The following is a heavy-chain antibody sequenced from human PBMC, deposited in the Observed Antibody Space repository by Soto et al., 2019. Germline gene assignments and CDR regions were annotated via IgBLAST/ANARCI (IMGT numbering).Heavy chain of an antibody. D-gene: IGHD2-2*01. Sequence: GGSLRLSCAASGFTFSSYAMSWVRQAPGKGLEWVSAISGSGGSTYYADSVKGRFTISRDNSKNTLYLQMNSLRAEDTAVYYCAKEIYCSSTSCSAFDYWGQGTLVTVSS. CDR2: ISGSGGST. CDR3: AKEIYCSSTSCSAFDY. V-gene: IGHV3-23*01. J-gene: IGHJ4*02. CDR1: GFTFSSYA.